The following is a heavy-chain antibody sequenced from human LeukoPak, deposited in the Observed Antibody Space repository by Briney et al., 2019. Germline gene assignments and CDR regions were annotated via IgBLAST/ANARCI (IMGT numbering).Heavy chain of an antibody. V-gene: IGHV3-30*18. Sequence: PGGSLRLSCAASGFTFSSYWMNWVCQAPGKGLEWVAVISSDGSNKYYAVSVKGRFTVSRDNSKNTLSLQMNSLRPEDTAVYYCAKEKFDWGTMYYFDYWGQGTLVTVSS. D-gene: IGHD3-9*01. CDR2: ISSDGSNK. J-gene: IGHJ4*02. CDR1: GFTFSSYW. CDR3: AKEKFDWGTMYYFDY.